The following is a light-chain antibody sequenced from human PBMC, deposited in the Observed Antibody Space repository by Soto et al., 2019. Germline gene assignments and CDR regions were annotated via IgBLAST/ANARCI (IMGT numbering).Light chain of an antibody. Sequence: IQLTQSPSSLSASVGDRVTITCRASQGIYTYLAWYQQKPEKAPNLLMYVTSTLQSGVPSRFSGSGSGTDFTLTISSLQPEDFATYYCQQVKSFPWTFGQGTKVDIK. J-gene: IGKJ1*01. CDR3: QQVKSFPWT. CDR1: QGIYTY. CDR2: VTS. V-gene: IGKV1-9*01.